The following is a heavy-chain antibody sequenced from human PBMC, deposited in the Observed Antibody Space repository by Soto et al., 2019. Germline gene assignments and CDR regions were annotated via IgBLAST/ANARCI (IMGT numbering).Heavy chain of an antibody. CDR1: GGSISSGDYY. CDR3: ARACLEQQLVRRGAFDI. D-gene: IGHD6-13*01. Sequence: SETLSLTCPVSGGSISSGDYYWSWIRQPPGKGLEWIGYIYYSGSTYYNPSLKSRVTISVDTSKNQFSLKLSSVTAADTAVHYCARACLEQQLVRRGAFDIWGQGTMVTVSS. J-gene: IGHJ3*02. CDR2: IYYSGST. V-gene: IGHV4-30-4*01.